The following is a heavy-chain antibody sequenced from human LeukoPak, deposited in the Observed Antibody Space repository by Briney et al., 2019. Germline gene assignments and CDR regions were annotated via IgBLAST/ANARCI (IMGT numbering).Heavy chain of an antibody. CDR3: ARGRTIFGAYYYYMDV. V-gene: IGHV3-11*01. CDR1: GFTFSYYY. Sequence: GGSLRLSCAASGFTFSYYYMSWIRQAPGQGQEWVSYISSSGSTIYYAGSVKGRFTISRDNAKNSLYLQMNSLRSEDTALTYCARGRTIFGAYYYYMDVWGKGTTVTVSS. D-gene: IGHD3-3*01. J-gene: IGHJ6*03. CDR2: ISSSGSTI.